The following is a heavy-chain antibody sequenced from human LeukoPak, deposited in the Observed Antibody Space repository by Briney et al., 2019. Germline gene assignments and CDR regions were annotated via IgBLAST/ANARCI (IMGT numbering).Heavy chain of an antibody. CDR2: ISSSSSYI. Sequence: GGSLRLSCAASGFTFSSYAMSWVRQAPGKGLEWVSAISSSSSYIYYADSVKGRFTISRDNAKNSLYLQMNSLRAEDTAVYYCARDRHYYDSSGCVYWGQGTLVTVSS. CDR3: ARDRHYYDSSGCVY. D-gene: IGHD3-22*01. V-gene: IGHV3-21*01. J-gene: IGHJ4*02. CDR1: GFTFSSYA.